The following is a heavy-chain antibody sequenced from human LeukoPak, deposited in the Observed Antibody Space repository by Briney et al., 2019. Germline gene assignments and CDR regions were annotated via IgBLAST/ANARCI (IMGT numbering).Heavy chain of an antibody. V-gene: IGHV4-30-4*08. J-gene: IGHJ1*01. Sequence: PSETLSLTCTVSGGSISSGDYYLSWIRHPPGKGLEWIGYIYYSGSTYYNPSLKSRVTISVDTSKNQFSLKLSSVTAADTAVYYCARLTVVPAAIGAWGQGTLVTVSS. CDR1: GGSISSGDYY. D-gene: IGHD2-2*02. CDR2: IYYSGST. CDR3: ARLTVVPAAIGA.